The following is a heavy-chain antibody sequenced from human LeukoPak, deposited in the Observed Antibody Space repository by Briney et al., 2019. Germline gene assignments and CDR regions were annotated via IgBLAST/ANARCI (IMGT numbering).Heavy chain of an antibody. J-gene: IGHJ4*02. V-gene: IGHV4-39*07. CDR2: IYYSGST. Sequence: PSETLSFTCTVSGGSISSSSYYWGWIRQPPGKGLEWIGSIYYSGSTYYNPSLKSRVTISVDTSKNQFSLKLSSVTAADTAVYYCARDYYDSSGYPFDYWGQGTLVTVSS. D-gene: IGHD3-22*01. CDR3: ARDYYDSSGYPFDY. CDR1: GGSISSSSYY.